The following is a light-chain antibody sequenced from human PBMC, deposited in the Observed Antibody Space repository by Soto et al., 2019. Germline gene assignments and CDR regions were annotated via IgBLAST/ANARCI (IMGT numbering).Light chain of an antibody. CDR1: PTVLYNSKNY. J-gene: IGKJ1*01. CDR2: SAS. V-gene: IGKV4-1*01. Sequence: DIVLTQSPHSLAVSLGERASINCKSSPTVLYNSKNYLAWYQHKPGQPPKLLLYSASTREFGVHDRFSGSGSATDFTLTISSLQAEDGATYYCQQYYSRPQTFGRGNKVEVK. CDR3: QQYYSRPQT.